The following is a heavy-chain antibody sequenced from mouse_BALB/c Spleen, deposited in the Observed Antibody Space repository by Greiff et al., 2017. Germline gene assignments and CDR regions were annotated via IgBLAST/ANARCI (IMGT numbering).Heavy chain of an antibody. D-gene: IGHD1-1*01. J-gene: IGHJ4*01. CDR1: GYSFTGYY. CDR2: ISCYNGAT. V-gene: IGHV1S34*01. CDR3: ARWPYGSSYGYAMDY. Sequence: LVKTGASVKISCKASGYSFTGYYMHWVKQSHGKSLEWIGYISCYNGATSYNQKFKGKATFTVDTSSSTAYMQFNSLTSEDSAVYYCARWPYGSSYGYAMDYWGQGTSVTVSS.